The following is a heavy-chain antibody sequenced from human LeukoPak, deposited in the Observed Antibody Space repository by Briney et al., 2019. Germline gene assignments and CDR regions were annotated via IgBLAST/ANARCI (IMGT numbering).Heavy chain of an antibody. CDR1: GFTFSGYD. Sequence: GGSLRLSCAASGFTFSGYDMNWVRQAPGKGLEWVSSISGSSSYIYYADSMKGRFTISRDNSKNTLYLQMNSLRAEDTAVYYCAKCRGIQLWLGVNYWGQGTLVTVSS. J-gene: IGHJ4*02. V-gene: IGHV3-21*04. D-gene: IGHD5-18*01. CDR2: ISGSSSYI. CDR3: AKCRGIQLWLGVNY.